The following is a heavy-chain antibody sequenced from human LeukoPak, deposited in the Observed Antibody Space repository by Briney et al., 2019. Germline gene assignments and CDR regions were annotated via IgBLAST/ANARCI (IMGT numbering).Heavy chain of an antibody. Sequence: SETLSLTCAVSGGSISTSDYYWGWIRQPPGKGLEWIGSIYYSGSTYYNPFLTSRLTISGDTSKNQFSLKLSSVTTADTAVYYCARHASGWYTDWGQGTLVTVSS. J-gene: IGHJ4*02. CDR3: ARHASGWYTD. CDR1: GGSISTSDYY. CDR2: IYYSGST. V-gene: IGHV4-39*01. D-gene: IGHD6-19*01.